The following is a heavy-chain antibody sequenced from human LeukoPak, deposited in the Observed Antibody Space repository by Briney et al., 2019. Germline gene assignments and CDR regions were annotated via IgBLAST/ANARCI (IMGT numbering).Heavy chain of an antibody. V-gene: IGHV1-69*04. J-gene: IGHJ5*02. D-gene: IGHD3-16*01. CDR2: IIPILGIA. CDR1: GGTFSSYA. Sequence: SVKVSCKASGGTFSSYAICWVRQAPGQGLEWMGRIIPILGIANYAQKFQGRVTITADKSTSTAYMELSSLRSEDTAVYYCARVQTYVSNWFDPWGQGTLVTVSS. CDR3: ARVQTYVSNWFDP.